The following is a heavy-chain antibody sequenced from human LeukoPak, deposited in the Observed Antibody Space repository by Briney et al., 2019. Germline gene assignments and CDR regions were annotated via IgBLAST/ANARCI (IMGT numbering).Heavy chain of an antibody. CDR3: AREGVYCSSTSCRSGAFDI. V-gene: IGHV1-8*03. CDR1: GYTFTSYD. D-gene: IGHD2-2*01. CDR2: MNPNSGNT. J-gene: IGHJ3*02. Sequence: ASVKXSCKASGYTFTSYDINWVRQATGQGLEWMGWMNPNSGNTGYAQKFQGRVTITRNTSISTAYMELSSLRSEDTAVYYCAREGVYCSSTSCRSGAFDIWGQGTMVTVSS.